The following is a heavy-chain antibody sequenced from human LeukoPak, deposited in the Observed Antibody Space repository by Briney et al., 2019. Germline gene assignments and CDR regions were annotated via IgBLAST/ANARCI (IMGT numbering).Heavy chain of an antibody. CDR3: ARGDYDFWSGYGGLWGWFDP. J-gene: IGHJ5*02. V-gene: IGHV4-34*01. CDR2: VHHSGST. Sequence: SETLSLTCAVYGGSFSGYYWSWIRQPPGKGLEWIGEVHHSGSTNYNPSLKSRVTISVDTSKNQFSLNLSSVTAADTAVYYCARGDYDFWSGYGGLWGWFDPWGQGTLVTVSS. D-gene: IGHD3-3*01. CDR1: GGSFSGYY.